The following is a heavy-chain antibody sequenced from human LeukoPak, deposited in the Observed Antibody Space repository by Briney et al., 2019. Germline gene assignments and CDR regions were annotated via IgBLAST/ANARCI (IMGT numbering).Heavy chain of an antibody. V-gene: IGHV3-49*04. CDR1: GFTFGDYS. J-gene: IGHJ4*02. D-gene: IGHD3-10*01. CDR3: TRETYSYASGSYSVY. CDR2: IRSKAYGGTT. Sequence: GGSLRLSCTASGFTFGDYSMSWVRQAPGKGLEWVGFIRSKAYGGTTECAASVKGRFTVSRDDSISIAYLQMNSLKAEDTAVYYCTRETYSYASGSYSVYWGQGTLVTVSS.